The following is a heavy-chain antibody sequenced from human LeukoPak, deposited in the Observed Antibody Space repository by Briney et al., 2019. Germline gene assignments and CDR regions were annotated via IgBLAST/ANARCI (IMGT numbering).Heavy chain of an antibody. CDR3: ARCVAAAFTGFDP. V-gene: IGHV1-69*05. D-gene: IGHD2-15*01. CDR1: GGTFSSYA. CDR2: IIPIFSTA. J-gene: IGHJ5*02. Sequence: SVKVSCKASGGTFSSYAISWVRQAPGQGLEWMGGIIPIFSTANYAQKFQGRVTITTDESTSTAYMELSRLRSEDTAVYYCARCVAAAFTGFDPWGQGTLVTVSS.